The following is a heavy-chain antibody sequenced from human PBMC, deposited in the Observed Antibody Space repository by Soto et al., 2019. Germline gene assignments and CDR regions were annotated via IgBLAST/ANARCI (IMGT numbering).Heavy chain of an antibody. CDR1: GYSFRSYG. CDR2: INVDNGDT. J-gene: IGHJ5*02. D-gene: IGHD6-6*01. CDR3: ARVGLKYLRWFHP. V-gene: IGHV1-3*01. Sequence: ASVKVSCKASGYSFRSYGIQWVRQAPGQSLEWMGWINVDNGDTKYSQNFQDRVTILRDTSASTVYMELSSLRTEDTAVYYCARVGLKYLRWFHPWGQGSMATV.